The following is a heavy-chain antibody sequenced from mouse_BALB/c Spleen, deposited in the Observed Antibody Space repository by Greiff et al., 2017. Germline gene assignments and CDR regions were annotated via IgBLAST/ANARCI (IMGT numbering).Heavy chain of an antibody. Sequence: EVKLVESGGDLVKPGGSLKLSCAASGFTFSSYAMSWVRQSPEKRLEWVAEISSGGSYTYYPDTVTGRFTISRDNAKNTLYLEMSSLRSEDTAMYYCARDGDGYYYAMDYWGQGTSVTVSS. CDR2: ISSGGSYT. D-gene: IGHD2-3*01. V-gene: IGHV5-9-4*01. CDR1: GFTFSSYA. CDR3: ARDGDGYYYAMDY. J-gene: IGHJ4*01.